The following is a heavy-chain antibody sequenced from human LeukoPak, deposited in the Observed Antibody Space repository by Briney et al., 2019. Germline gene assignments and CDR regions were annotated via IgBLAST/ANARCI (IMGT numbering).Heavy chain of an antibody. V-gene: IGHV1-18*01. Sequence: VASVKGSCKTFGYTFTNYGVNWVRQAPGQGLEWMGYISGYNGNTKYAQELQGRVTMTTDTSTSTAYMELRSLRSDDTAVYYCARRHLSGYASDYWGQGTLVTVSS. D-gene: IGHD5-12*01. CDR3: ARRHLSGYASDY. CDR2: ISGYNGNT. CDR1: GYTFTNYG. J-gene: IGHJ4*02.